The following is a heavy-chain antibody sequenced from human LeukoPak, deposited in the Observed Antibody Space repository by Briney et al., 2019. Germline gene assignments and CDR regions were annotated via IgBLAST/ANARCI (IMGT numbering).Heavy chain of an antibody. Sequence: GSLRLSCAASGFTFSSYAMSWVRQAPGKGLEWVSAISGSGGSTYYADSVKGRFTISRDNSKNTLYLQMNSLRAEDTAVYYCAKKSPTGYSSSYWYFDLWGRGTLVTVSS. V-gene: IGHV3-23*01. D-gene: IGHD6-13*01. CDR2: ISGSGGST. CDR3: AKKSPTGYSSSYWYFDL. J-gene: IGHJ2*01. CDR1: GFTFSSYA.